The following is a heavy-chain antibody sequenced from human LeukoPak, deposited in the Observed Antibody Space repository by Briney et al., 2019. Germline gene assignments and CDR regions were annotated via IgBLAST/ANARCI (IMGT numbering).Heavy chain of an antibody. V-gene: IGHV3-30*02. Sequence: PGGSLRLSCAASGFTFSSYGMHWVRQAPGKGLEWVAFIRYDGSNKYYADSVKGRFTISRDNSKNTLYLQMNSLRAEDTAVYYCAKVPRSSGCSGGSCYPEYYYYMDVWGKGTTVTISS. CDR3: AKVPRSSGCSGGSCYPEYYYYMDV. CDR1: GFTFSSYG. J-gene: IGHJ6*03. D-gene: IGHD2-15*01. CDR2: IRYDGSNK.